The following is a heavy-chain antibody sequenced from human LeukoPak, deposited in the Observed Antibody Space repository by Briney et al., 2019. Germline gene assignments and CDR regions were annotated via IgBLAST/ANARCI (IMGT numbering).Heavy chain of an antibody. Sequence: GASVKVSCKASGGTFSSYGISWVRQAPGQGLEWMGWISAYNGNTNYAQKLQGRVTMTTDTSTSTAYMELRSLRSDDTAVYYCARGGAAGDYYYYGMDVWGQGTTVTVSS. J-gene: IGHJ6*02. CDR3: ARGGAAGDYYYYGMDV. CDR1: GGTFSSYG. D-gene: IGHD3-10*01. CDR2: ISAYNGNT. V-gene: IGHV1-18*01.